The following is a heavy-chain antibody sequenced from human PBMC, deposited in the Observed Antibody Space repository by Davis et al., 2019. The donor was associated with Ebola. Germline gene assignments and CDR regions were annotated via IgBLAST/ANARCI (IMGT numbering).Heavy chain of an antibody. Sequence: GESLKISCAASGFTFSSYSMNWVRQAPGKGLEWVAVISYDGSNKNYADSVKGRFTISRDNSKNALYLQMNSLRAEDTAVYYCAKLPSAIDPLSTYWGQGTPVTVSS. CDR3: AKLPSAIDPLSTY. CDR1: GFTFSSYS. CDR2: ISYDGSNK. D-gene: IGHD2/OR15-2a*01. J-gene: IGHJ4*02. V-gene: IGHV3-30*18.